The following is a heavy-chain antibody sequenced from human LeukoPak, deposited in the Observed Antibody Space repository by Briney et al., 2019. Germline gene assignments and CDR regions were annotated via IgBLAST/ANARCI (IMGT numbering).Heavy chain of an antibody. CDR2: ISSDGSTT. D-gene: IGHD3-10*01. Sequence: GGSLRLSCAASGFTFSRYWMHWVRQVPGKGLVWVSHISSDGSTTTYAGSVKGRFTISRDNARNTLFLQMKSLRDEDTAVYYCVRDRGGLPVVYWGQGSLVTVSS. CDR1: GFTFSRYW. V-gene: IGHV3-74*01. J-gene: IGHJ4*02. CDR3: VRDRGGLPVVY.